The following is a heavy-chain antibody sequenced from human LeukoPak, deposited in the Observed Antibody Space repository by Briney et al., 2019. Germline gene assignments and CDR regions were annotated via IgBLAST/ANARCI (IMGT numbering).Heavy chain of an antibody. CDR2: IYHSGST. D-gene: IGHD2-2*01. CDR1: GYSISSGYY. CDR3: ARALGYCSSTSCSKYNWFDP. Sequence: PSETLSLTCAVSGYSISSGYYWGWIRQPPWKGLEWIGSIYHSGSTYYNPSLKSRVTISVDTSKNHFSLKLSSVHAADTAVYYCARALGYCSSTSCSKYNWFDPWGQGTLVTVSS. V-gene: IGHV4-38-2*01. J-gene: IGHJ5*02.